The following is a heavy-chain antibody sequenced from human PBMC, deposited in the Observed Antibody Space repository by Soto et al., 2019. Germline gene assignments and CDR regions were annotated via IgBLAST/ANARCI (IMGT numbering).Heavy chain of an antibody. CDR3: AKDLSWGQSDY. CDR1: GFTFSSHS. D-gene: IGHD3-16*01. J-gene: IGHJ4*02. CDR2: INPDGTTT. V-gene: IGHV3-74*01. Sequence: PGGSLRLSCATSGFTFSSHSMNWFRQDPGMGLVWVATINPDGTTTQYADFVKGRFTVSRDNARTTLFLQMNGLRAEDTALYYCAKDLSWGQSDYWGRGTLVTVSS.